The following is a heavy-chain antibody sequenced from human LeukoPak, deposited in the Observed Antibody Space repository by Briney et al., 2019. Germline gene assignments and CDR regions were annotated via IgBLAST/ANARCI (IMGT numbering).Heavy chain of an antibody. J-gene: IGHJ4*02. CDR3: AGLVGRYSSGLYYYYFDY. CDR1: GDSINSLDL. V-gene: IGHV4-4*02. CDR2: MYLSGTT. Sequence: PSGTLSLTCTVSGDSINSLDLWSWVRQPPGKGLEWIGEMYLSGTTHSDPSVKSRVTISIDKSKNQFFLNLSSVTAADTAVYYCAGLVGRYSSGLYYYYFDYWGQGTLVTVSS. D-gene: IGHD3-22*01.